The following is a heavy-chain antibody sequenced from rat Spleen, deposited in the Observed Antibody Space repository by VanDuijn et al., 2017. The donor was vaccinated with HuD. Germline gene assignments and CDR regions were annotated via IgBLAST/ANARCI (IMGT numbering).Heavy chain of an antibody. D-gene: IGHD1-9*01. CDR2: ISYEGSST. Sequence: EVQLVEAGGGLVQPGRSLKLSCAASGFTFSNYGMAWVRQTPTKGLEWVASISYEGSSTYYGDSVKGRFTISRDNAKSTLYLQMDSLRSEDTATYYCAREGDYGYNYGVMDAWGQGASVTVSS. J-gene: IGHJ4*01. V-gene: IGHV5-29*01. CDR3: AREGDYGYNYGVMDA. CDR1: GFTFSNYG.